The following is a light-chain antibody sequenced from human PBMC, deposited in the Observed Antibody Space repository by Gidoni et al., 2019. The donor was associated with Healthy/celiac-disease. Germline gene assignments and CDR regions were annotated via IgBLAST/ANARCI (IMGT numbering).Light chain of an antibody. CDR2: GNS. Sequence: QPPSVSGAPGQRVTISCTGSSSNIGAGYDVHWYQQLPGTAPKLLIYGNSNRPSGVPDRFSGSKSGTSASLAITGLQAEDEADYYCQSYDSSLSGSRVFGGGTKLTVL. CDR3: QSYDSSLSGSRV. CDR1: SSNIGAGYD. V-gene: IGLV1-40*01. J-gene: IGLJ3*02.